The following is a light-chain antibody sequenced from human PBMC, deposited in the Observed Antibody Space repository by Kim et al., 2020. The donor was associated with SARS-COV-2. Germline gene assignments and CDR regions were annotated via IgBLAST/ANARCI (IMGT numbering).Light chain of an antibody. CDR2: RAS. CDR1: QSISSW. V-gene: IGKV1-5*03. J-gene: IGKJ4*01. Sequence: ASVGDRLTITCRASQSISSWLAWYQQKPGKAPKVLIYRASNLQSGVPSRFSGSGSGTEFTLTINSLQPDDFATYYCQHYTGYPLTFGGGTKVDIK. CDR3: QHYTGYPLT.